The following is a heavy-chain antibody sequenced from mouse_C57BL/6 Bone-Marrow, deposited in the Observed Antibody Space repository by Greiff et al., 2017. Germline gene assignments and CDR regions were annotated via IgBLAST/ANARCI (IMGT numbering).Heavy chain of an antibody. D-gene: IGHD1-1*01. V-gene: IGHV1-22*01. CDR3: ARSYYYGSRRGYAMDY. CDR1: GYTFTDYN. J-gene: IGHJ4*01. CDR2: INPNNGGT. Sequence: VQLQQSGPELVKPGASVKMSCKASGYTFTDYNMHWVKQSHGKSLEWIGYINPNNGGTSYNQKFKGKATLTVNKSSSQAYMELRSLTSEASAVYYCARSYYYGSRRGYAMDYWGQGTSVTVSS.